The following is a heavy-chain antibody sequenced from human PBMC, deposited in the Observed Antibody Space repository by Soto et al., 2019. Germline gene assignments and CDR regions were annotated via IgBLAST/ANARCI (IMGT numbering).Heavy chain of an antibody. CDR1: CGSISSSSYY. D-gene: IGHD3-22*01. J-gene: IGHJ6*02. V-gene: IGHV4-39*01. CDR3: AGGDYYHSSGYYFYYYTMDV. CDR2: VYYGGST. Sequence: SETLSLTCTVSCGSISSSSYYWGWIRQPSGKGLGWIGNVYYGGSTYYNPSLKSRVTISVETSKSQFSLKLSSVTAADTAVYYCAGGDYYHSSGYYFYYYTMDVWGQGTTVTVSS.